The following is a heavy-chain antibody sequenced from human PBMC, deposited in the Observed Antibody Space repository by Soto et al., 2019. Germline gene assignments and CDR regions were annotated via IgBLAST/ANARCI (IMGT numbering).Heavy chain of an antibody. V-gene: IGHV3-30*03. J-gene: IGHJ2*01. D-gene: IGHD1-26*01. CDR2: ISYDGINK. CDR1: RFTFNTYG. Sequence: GGSLKLSCPASRFTFNTYGMHWVRQAPGKGLEWVAAISYDGINKYYVDSVKGRFTISRDNSKNTLYVQMNSLRAEDTALYYCARSPQPTRGIHWYFDLWGRGILVTVSS. CDR3: ARSPQPTRGIHWYFDL.